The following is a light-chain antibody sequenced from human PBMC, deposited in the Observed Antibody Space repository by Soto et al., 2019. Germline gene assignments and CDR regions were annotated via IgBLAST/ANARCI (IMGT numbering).Light chain of an antibody. CDR2: DDD. CDR1: SSNIGGNS. CDR3: GSWDSSLSAYV. J-gene: IGLJ1*01. Sequence: QSVLTQPPPVSAAPGQRVTISRSGSSSNIGGNSVSWYQQLPGTAPKLLIYDDDKGPSGIPDRFSGSKSGTSATLGITGFQTGDEADYYCGSWDSSLSAYVFGTGTKVTVL. V-gene: IGLV1-51*01.